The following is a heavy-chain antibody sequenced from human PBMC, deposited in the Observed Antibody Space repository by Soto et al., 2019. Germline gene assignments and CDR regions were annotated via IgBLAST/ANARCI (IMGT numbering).Heavy chain of an antibody. CDR3: ARVKYSPTYYYSSGMDV. J-gene: IGHJ6*02. CDR2: ISAYNGNT. Sequence: QVQLVQSGAEVKKPGASVKVSCKASGYTFTSYGISWVRQAPGQGLEWMGWISAYNGNTNYAQKLQGRVTMTTDTSTSTAYMELRSLRSDDTAVYYCARVKYSPTYYYSSGMDVWGQGTTVTVSS. CDR1: GYTFTSYG. V-gene: IGHV1-18*01. D-gene: IGHD5-18*01.